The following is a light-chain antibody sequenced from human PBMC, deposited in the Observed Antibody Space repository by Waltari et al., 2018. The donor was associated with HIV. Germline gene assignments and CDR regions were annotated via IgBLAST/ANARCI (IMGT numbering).Light chain of an antibody. J-gene: IGLJ2*01. CDR2: DDS. CDR1: NIGSKS. CDR3: QVWDHTSDHPAV. Sequence: SYVLTQPPSVSVAPRQTARITCGGNNIGSKSVHWYQQKPGQAAVLLVYDDSDRPSGILERFSGSNSGNTATRTIARVEAGDEADFYCQVWDHTSDHPAVFGGGTKLTVL. V-gene: IGLV3-21*02.